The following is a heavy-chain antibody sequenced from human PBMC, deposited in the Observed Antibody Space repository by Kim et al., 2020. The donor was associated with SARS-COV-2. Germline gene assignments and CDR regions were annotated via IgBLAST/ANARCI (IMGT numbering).Heavy chain of an antibody. V-gene: IGHV3-53*01. CDR3: ARGPLTLGYNCAD. CDR2: IYSGGST. D-gene: IGHD5-12*01. Sequence: GGSLRLSCAASGFTVSSNYMSWVRQAPGKGLEWVSVIYSGGSTYYADSVKGRFTISRDNSKNTLYLQMNSLRAEDTAVYYCARGPLTLGYNCADWGQGTLVTVSS. CDR1: GFTVSSNY. J-gene: IGHJ4*02.